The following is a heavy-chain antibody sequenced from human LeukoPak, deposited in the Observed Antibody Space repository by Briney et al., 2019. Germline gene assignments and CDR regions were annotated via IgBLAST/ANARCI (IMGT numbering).Heavy chain of an antibody. CDR3: TSQYNWKDAVDF. Sequence: GGSLRLSCAASGFTFPDAWMTWVRQAPGKGLEWVGRIETKTDGETTDYAAPVKGRFTISRDDSKNTLYLQMNSLKTEDTAVYYCTSQYNWKDAVDFWGQGTLVTVSS. V-gene: IGHV3-15*04. CDR1: GFTFPDAW. D-gene: IGHD1-1*01. CDR2: IETKTDGETT. J-gene: IGHJ4*02.